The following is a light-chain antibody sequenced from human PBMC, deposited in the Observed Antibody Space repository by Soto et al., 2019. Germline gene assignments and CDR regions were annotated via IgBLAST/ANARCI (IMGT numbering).Light chain of an antibody. CDR1: SSDVGGYNY. CDR2: DVS. V-gene: IGLV2-14*01. J-gene: IGLJ1*01. Sequence: QSVLTQPASVSGSPGQSITISCTGTSSDVGGYNYVSWYQQHPGKAPKLMIYDVSNRPSGVSNRFSGSKSGNTASLTISGLQAEDETDYYCSSYTRSSTSAFGTGTKVTVL. CDR3: SSYTRSSTSA.